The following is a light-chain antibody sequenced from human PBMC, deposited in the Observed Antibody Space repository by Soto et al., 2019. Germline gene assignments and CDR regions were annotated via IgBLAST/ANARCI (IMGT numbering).Light chain of an antibody. CDR2: DAS. CDR1: QSISTW. V-gene: IGKV1-5*01. CDR3: KKYKHI. Sequence: DIQMTQSPSTLSASVGDRVTITCRASQSISTWLAWYQQKPGKAPKLLIYDASSLASGVPSRFSGSESGTEFTLTISSLQPDDFETYYCKKYKHIFGGGTRVDIK. J-gene: IGKJ4*01.